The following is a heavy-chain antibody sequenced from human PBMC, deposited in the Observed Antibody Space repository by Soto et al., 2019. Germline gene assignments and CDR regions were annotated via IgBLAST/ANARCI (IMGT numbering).Heavy chain of an antibody. CDR2: ISSSSSYI. V-gene: IGHV3-21*04. J-gene: IGHJ4*02. CDR1: GFTFSSYS. D-gene: IGHD6-13*01. CDR3: AKDHTGEHIAAVGTVFDY. Sequence: GGSLRLSCEVSGFTFSSYSMNWVRQAPGKGLEWVSSISSSSSYIYYADSVKGRFTISRDNAKNTLYLQMNSLRAEDTAVYYCAKDHTGEHIAAVGTVFDYWGQGTLVTVSS.